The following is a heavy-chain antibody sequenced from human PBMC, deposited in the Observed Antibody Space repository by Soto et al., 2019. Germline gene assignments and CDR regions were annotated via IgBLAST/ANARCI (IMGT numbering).Heavy chain of an antibody. Sequence: LRLSCAASGFTFSSYGMHWVRQAPGKGLEWVAVIWYDGSNKYYADSVKGRFTISRDNSKNTLYLQMNSLRAEDTAVYYCAREGYYYDSSGYYLDYWAQGTLVTVS. D-gene: IGHD3-22*01. CDR3: AREGYYYDSSGYYLDY. CDR1: GFTFSSYG. J-gene: IGHJ4*02. V-gene: IGHV3-33*01. CDR2: IWYDGSNK.